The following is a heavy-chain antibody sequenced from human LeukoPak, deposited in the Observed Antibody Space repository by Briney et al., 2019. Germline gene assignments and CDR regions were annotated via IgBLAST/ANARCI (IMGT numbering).Heavy chain of an antibody. Sequence: GGSLRLSCTASGFIFSTYALSWVRQAPGKGLEWVSAISASGDATYYADSVKGRFTISRENSKNTLNLQMNSLRAEDTAVYYCAKGYLGYFDYWGQGTLVTVSS. J-gene: IGHJ4*02. D-gene: IGHD2-2*02. CDR2: ISASGDAT. V-gene: IGHV3-23*01. CDR3: AKGYLGYFDY. CDR1: GFIFSTYA.